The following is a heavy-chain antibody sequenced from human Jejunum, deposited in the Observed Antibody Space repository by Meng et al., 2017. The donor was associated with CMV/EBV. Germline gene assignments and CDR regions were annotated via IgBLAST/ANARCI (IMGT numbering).Heavy chain of an antibody. J-gene: IGHJ6*02. Sequence: FSSYNMDWVRQAPGKGLEWVSLIYSGGDTFYGDSVKGRFTISRDNSKNILYLQLNSLRAEDTAVYYCAKNFRTYRSGVQYYTMDVWGQGTTVTVSS. D-gene: IGHD2/OR15-2a*01. CDR2: IYSGGDT. V-gene: IGHV3-23*03. CDR1: FSSYN. CDR3: AKNFRTYRSGVQYYTMDV.